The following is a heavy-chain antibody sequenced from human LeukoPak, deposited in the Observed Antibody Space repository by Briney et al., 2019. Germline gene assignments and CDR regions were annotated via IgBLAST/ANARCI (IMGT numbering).Heavy chain of an antibody. D-gene: IGHD3-10*01. J-gene: IGHJ4*02. Sequence: WASVKVSCKASGYTFTDYYIHWVRQAPGQGLEWMGWITPNSGGTNYAQKFQGRVTMTRDTSISTAYMELSRLRSDDTAVYYCARSRITMVRGVIFYFDYWGQGTLVTVSS. V-gene: IGHV1-2*02. CDR2: ITPNSGGT. CDR3: ARSRITMVRGVIFYFDY. CDR1: GYTFTDYY.